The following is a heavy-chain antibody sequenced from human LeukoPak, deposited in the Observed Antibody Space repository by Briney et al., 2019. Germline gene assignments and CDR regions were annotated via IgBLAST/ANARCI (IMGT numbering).Heavy chain of an antibody. J-gene: IGHJ4*02. CDR3: ARQYCDILTGYYKPGDYFDY. CDR2: ISSSSSYI. CDR1: GFTFSSYS. Sequence: GGSLRLSCAASGFTFSSYSMNWVRQAPGKGLEWVSSISSSSSYIYYADSVKGRFTISRDNAKNSLYLQMNSLRAEDTAVYYCARQYCDILTGYYKPGDYFDYWGQGTLVTVSS. D-gene: IGHD3-9*01. V-gene: IGHV3-21*01.